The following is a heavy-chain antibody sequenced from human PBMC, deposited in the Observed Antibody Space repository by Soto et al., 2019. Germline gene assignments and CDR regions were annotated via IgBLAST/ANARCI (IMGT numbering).Heavy chain of an antibody. CDR3: AIGLFWSGYDRVYGMDV. D-gene: IGHD3-3*01. CDR2: FYYSGST. J-gene: IGHJ6*02. Sequence: SETLSLTCTVSAGSISGYYWSWIRQPPTKGLQWIGFFYYSGSTNYNPSLKSRVTISLDTSKNQFSLRLSSVTAADTAVYYCAIGLFWSGYDRVYGMDVWGQGTTVTVSS. V-gene: IGHV4-59*03. CDR1: AGSISGYY.